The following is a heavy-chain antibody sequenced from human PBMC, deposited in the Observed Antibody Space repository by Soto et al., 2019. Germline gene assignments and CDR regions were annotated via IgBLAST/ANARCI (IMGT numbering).Heavy chain of an antibody. CDR3: ARDKGRSPLDD. J-gene: IGHJ4*02. Sequence: EAQLVESGGGLVQPGGSLRLSCAASGFTFSSYSMNWARQAPGKWLEWISYLSSSSRTIYYPDSVKGRFTISRDNAKNSVYLQMNSLRAEDTAVYYCARDKGRSPLDDWGQGALVTVSS. V-gene: IGHV3-48*01. D-gene: IGHD2-15*01. CDR2: LSSSSRTI. CDR1: GFTFSSYS.